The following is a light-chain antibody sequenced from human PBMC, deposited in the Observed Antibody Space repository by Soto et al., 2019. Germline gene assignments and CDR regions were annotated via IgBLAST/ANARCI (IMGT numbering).Light chain of an antibody. CDR1: ADINNN. V-gene: IGKV1-33*01. CDR3: QHYHTLPPELT. CDR2: DAS. J-gene: IGKJ5*01. Sequence: DIQMTQSPSSISASVGDRVTITCQASADINNNLNWYQQKPRKAPKPLIYDASDLETGVPSRFSGSGSGSDFTFTISNLQPEDVASYFCQHYHTLPPELTFGQGTRLEI.